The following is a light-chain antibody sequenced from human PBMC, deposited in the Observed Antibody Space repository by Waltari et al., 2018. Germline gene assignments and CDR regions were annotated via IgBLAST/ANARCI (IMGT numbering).Light chain of an antibody. V-gene: IGLV1-40*01. CDR2: ANS. J-gene: IGLJ1*01. CDR3: LSFDSNLRAYV. CDR1: SSHIGSTYH. Sequence: QSVLTQPPSVSGAPGQRVPISCTGSSSHIGSTYHVHWYLQLPGTVPKLLIYANSNRASGVPDRFSGSRSGTSASLAITGLQAEDEADYYCLSFDSNLRAYVFGTGTRVTVL.